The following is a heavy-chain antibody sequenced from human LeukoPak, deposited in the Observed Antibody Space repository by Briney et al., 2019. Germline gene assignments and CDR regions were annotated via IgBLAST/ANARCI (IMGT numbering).Heavy chain of an antibody. J-gene: IGHJ4*02. CDR3: AKSPYIASHIDFDY. CDR2: VSGSGDST. D-gene: IGHD3-16*01. V-gene: IGHV3-23*01. Sequence: PGGSLRLSCAASGFTSSSYAMSWVRQAPGKGLEWVSTVSGSGDSTWYADSVKGRFTISRDNSKSTLYLQMNSLRAEDTAVYYCAKSPYIASHIDFDYWGQGTLVTVSS. CDR1: GFTSSSYA.